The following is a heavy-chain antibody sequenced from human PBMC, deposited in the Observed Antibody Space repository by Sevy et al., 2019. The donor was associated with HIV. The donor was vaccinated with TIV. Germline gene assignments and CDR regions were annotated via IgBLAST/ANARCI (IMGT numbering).Heavy chain of an antibody. CDR2: ISSSSSYI. J-gene: IGHJ4*02. CDR1: AFTFSSYS. D-gene: IGHD3-10*01. V-gene: IGHV3-21*01. Sequence: GGSLRLSCAASAFTFSSYSRNWVRQAPGKGLEWVSSISSSSSYIYYADSVKGRFTISRDNAKNSLYLQMNSLRAEDTAVYYCARGPAGDELDYWGQGTLVTVSS. CDR3: ARGPAGDELDY.